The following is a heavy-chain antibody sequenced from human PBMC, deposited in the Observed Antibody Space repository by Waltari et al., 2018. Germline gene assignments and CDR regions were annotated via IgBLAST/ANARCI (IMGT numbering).Heavy chain of an antibody. D-gene: IGHD1-26*01. CDR2: INMDGSTR. CDR1: GFTFSDYW. J-gene: IGHJ4*02. Sequence: EVELVESGGGLVQPGGSLRLSCEGSGFTFSDYWVHWVRQGPGKGLEWVARINMDGSTRNYADSVQDRFTSSRDNARNTLYLQMNSLRVEDTAVYYCARAGSYRFDYWGQGTLVTVSS. V-gene: IGHV3-74*01. CDR3: ARAGSYRFDY.